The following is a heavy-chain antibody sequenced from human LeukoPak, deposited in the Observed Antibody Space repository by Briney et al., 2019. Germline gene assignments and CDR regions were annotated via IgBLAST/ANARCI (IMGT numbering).Heavy chain of an antibody. CDR1: GGTFSSYA. CDR2: IIPIFGTA. Sequence: GASVKVSCKASGGTFSSYAISWVRQAPGQGLEWMGGIIPIFGTANYAQKFQGRVTITADKSTSTAYMELSSLRSEDTAVYYCARVQGIGIWFGELLPNWFDPWGQGTLVTVSS. D-gene: IGHD3-10*01. CDR3: ARVQGIGIWFGELLPNWFDP. V-gene: IGHV1-69*06. J-gene: IGHJ5*02.